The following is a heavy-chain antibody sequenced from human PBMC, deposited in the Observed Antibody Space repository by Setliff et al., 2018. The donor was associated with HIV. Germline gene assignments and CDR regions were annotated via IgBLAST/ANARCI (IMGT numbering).Heavy chain of an antibody. D-gene: IGHD5-18*01. Sequence: TGGSLRLSCAASGFTFSSYAMSWVRQAPGKGLEWVSAISGSGGSTYYADSVKGRSTISRDNSKNTLYLQMNSLRAEDTAVYYCAKAVTPYSYGYGLDVWGKGTTVTVSS. J-gene: IGHJ6*04. CDR2: ISGSGGST. CDR3: AKAVTPYSYGYGLDV. CDR1: GFTFSSYA. V-gene: IGHV3-23*01.